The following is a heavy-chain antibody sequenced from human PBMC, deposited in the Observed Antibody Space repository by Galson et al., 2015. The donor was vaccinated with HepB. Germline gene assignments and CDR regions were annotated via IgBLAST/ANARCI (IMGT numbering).Heavy chain of an antibody. CDR3: AKDLRWELRPYYFDY. V-gene: IGHV1-18*04. D-gene: IGHD1-26*01. Sequence: SVKVSCKASGYTFTSYGISWVRQAPGQGLEWMGWISAYNGNTNYAQKLQGRVTMTTDTSTSTAYMELRSLRSDDTAVYYCAKDLRWELRPYYFDYWGQGTLVTVSS. CDR1: GYTFTSYG. J-gene: IGHJ4*02. CDR2: ISAYNGNT.